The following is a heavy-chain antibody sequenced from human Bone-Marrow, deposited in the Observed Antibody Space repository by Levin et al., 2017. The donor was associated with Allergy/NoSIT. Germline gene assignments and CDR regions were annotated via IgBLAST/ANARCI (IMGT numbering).Heavy chain of an antibody. Sequence: GSLRLSCAVSSGSFTDLYWSWLRQSPGKGLEWIGEVTHSGSTEYNPSLKSRITISVDSSNKHFSLKLTSVTAADTGVYYCARQHCNNAGGCFGDDWFDSWGQGTLVTVSS. V-gene: IGHV4-34*01. J-gene: IGHJ5*01. CDR2: VTHSGST. CDR3: ARQHCNNAGGCFGDDWFDS. D-gene: IGHD2/OR15-2a*01. CDR1: SGSFTDLY.